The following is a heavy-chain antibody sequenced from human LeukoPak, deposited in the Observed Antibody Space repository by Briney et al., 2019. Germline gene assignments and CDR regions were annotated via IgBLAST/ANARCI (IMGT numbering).Heavy chain of an antibody. CDR2: INPNSGGT. V-gene: IGHV1-2*04. Sequence: GASVKVSCKASGYTFTGYYMHWVRQAPGQGLEWMGWINPNSGGTNYAQKFQGWVTMTRDTSISTAYMELSRLRSDDTAVYYCARDSPIVVGKDYYYYGMDVWGQGTTVTVSS. CDR3: ARDSPIVVGKDYYYYGMDV. J-gene: IGHJ6*02. CDR1: GYTFTGYY. D-gene: IGHD3-22*01.